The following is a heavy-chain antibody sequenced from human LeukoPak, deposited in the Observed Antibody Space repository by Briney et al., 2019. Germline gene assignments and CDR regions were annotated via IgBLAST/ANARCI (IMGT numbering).Heavy chain of an antibody. Sequence: GRSLRLSCAASGFTFSSYAMSWVRQAPGKGLEWVSAISGSGGSTYYADSVKGRFTISRDNSKNTLYLQMNSLRAEDTAVYYCAKAAVYDSSGYYIGLSDYWGQGTLVTVSS. CDR3: AKAAVYDSSGYYIGLSDY. D-gene: IGHD3-22*01. CDR2: ISGSGGST. CDR1: GFTFSSYA. J-gene: IGHJ4*02. V-gene: IGHV3-23*01.